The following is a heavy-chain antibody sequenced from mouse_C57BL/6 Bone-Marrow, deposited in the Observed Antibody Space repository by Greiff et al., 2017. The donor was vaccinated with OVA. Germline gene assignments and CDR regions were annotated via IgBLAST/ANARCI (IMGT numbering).Heavy chain of an antibody. D-gene: IGHD3-2*02. Sequence: ESGPGLVKPSQSLFLTCSITGFPITSGYYWIWIRQSPGKPLEWMGYITHSGETFYNPSLQSPIFITRETSKNQFFLQLNSVTTEDTAMYYCAGDTNSSGYVYYYAMDYWGQGTSVTVSS. CDR2: ITHSGET. V-gene: IGHV12-3*01. CDR3: AGDTNSSGYVYYYAMDY. J-gene: IGHJ4*01. CDR1: GFPITSGYY.